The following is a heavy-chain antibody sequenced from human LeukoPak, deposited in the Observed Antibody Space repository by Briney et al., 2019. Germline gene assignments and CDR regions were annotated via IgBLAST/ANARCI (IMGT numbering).Heavy chain of an antibody. Sequence: GASVKVSCKASGGTFSSYAISWVRQAPGQGLEWMGGIIPIFGTANYAQKFQGRVTITADESTSTAYMELSNLRSEDTAVYYCARVGYSSGWYSNYFDYWGQGTLVTVSS. J-gene: IGHJ4*02. D-gene: IGHD6-19*01. CDR2: IIPIFGTA. V-gene: IGHV1-69*13. CDR1: GGTFSSYA. CDR3: ARVGYSSGWYSNYFDY.